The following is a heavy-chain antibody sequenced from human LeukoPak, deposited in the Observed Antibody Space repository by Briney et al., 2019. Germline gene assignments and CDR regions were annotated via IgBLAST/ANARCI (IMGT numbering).Heavy chain of an antibody. V-gene: IGHV4-59*01. Sequence: PSETLSLTCTVSGGSISGYYWTWIRQPPGKGLEWIGYISYSGSTNYNPSLHSRVTMSVDSSKNQFSLQLSTVTAADTATYYCASGTYGTLFFWGQGTLVPVSS. D-gene: IGHD1-14*01. CDR1: GGSISGYY. J-gene: IGHJ4*02. CDR3: ASGTYGTLFF. CDR2: ISYSGST.